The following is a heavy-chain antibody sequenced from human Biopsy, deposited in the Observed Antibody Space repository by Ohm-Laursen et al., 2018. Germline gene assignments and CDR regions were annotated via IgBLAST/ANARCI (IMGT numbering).Heavy chain of an antibody. CDR3: ARDSRGGHLNTTLITGKNLDS. CDR2: IYYTGST. CDR1: RDSISNYY. V-gene: IGHV4-59*01. J-gene: IGHJ4*02. Sequence: GTLSLTWTVSRDSISNYYWTWIRQSPGKGLEWIGYIYYTGSTNYNPSVKSRVTISVDTSKNQFSLKLNSVTAADTAVYFCARDSRGGHLNTTLITGKNLDSWGQGILVTVPS. D-gene: IGHD3-16*01.